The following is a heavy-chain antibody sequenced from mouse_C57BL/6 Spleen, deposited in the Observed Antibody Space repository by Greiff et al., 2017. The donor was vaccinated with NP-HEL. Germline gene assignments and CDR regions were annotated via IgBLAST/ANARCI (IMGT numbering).Heavy chain of an antibody. Sequence: QVQLQQPGAELVKPGASVTLSCKASGYTFTSYWMHWVKQRPGQGLEWIGMIHPNSGSTNYNEKFKSKATLTVDKSSSTAYMQLSSLTSEDSAVYYCARGGYGNYNVTWFAYWGQGTLVTVSA. J-gene: IGHJ3*01. D-gene: IGHD2-10*02. CDR3: ARGGYGNYNVTWFAY. V-gene: IGHV1-64*01. CDR1: GYTFTSYW. CDR2: IHPNSGST.